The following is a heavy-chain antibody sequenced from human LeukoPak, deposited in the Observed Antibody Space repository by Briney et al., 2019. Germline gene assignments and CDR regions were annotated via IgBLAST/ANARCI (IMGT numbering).Heavy chain of an antibody. D-gene: IGHD4-17*01. V-gene: IGHV3-7*01. CDR2: IKQDGTE. CDR1: GFTFRRHW. CDR3: VRGPDYGDRLDYFDY. J-gene: IGHJ4*02. Sequence: GGSLRLSCAASGFTFRRHWMSWVRQAPGKGPEWVAHIKQDGTEYYVDSVKGRFIISRDSAKNSLYLQMNSLRAEDTAVYTCVRGPDYGDRLDYFDYWGQGTLVTVSS.